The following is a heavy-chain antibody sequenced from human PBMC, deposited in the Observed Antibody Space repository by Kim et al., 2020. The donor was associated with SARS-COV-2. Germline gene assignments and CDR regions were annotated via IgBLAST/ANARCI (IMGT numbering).Heavy chain of an antibody. J-gene: IGHJ4*02. CDR3: ARDGHSSGWYSD. Sequence: GGSLRLSCAASGFTFSSYSMNWVRQAPGKGLEWVSSISSSSSYIYYADSVKGRFTISRDNAKNSLYLQMNSLRAEDTAVYYCARDGHSSGWYSDWGQGTLVTVSS. D-gene: IGHD6-19*01. CDR1: GFTFSSYS. V-gene: IGHV3-21*01. CDR2: ISSSSSYI.